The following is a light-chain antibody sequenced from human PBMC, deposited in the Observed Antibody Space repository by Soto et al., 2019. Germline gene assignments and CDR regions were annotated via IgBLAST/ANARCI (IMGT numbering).Light chain of an antibody. Sequence: QSVLTQPPSASGTPGQSVTISCTGTSSDIGYYKYVSWYQQHPGRAPKLIIYEVIKRSSGVPDRFSGSKSGNTASLTVSGLQAEDEADYYCSSYAGSNLGVFGTGTKVTVL. CDR3: SSYAGSNLGV. CDR1: SSDIGYYKY. CDR2: EVI. V-gene: IGLV2-8*01. J-gene: IGLJ1*01.